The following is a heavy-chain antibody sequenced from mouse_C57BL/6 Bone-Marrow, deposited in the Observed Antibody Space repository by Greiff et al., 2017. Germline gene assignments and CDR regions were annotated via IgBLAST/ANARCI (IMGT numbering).Heavy chain of an antibody. CDR3: AVYYDYPFAY. Sequence: ESGPGLVKPSQSLSLTCSVTGYSITSGYYWNWIRQFPGNKLEWMGYISYDGSNNYNPSLKNRISITRDTSKNQFFLKLNSVTTEDTATYYCAVYYDYPFAYWGQGTLVTVSA. D-gene: IGHD2-4*01. V-gene: IGHV3-6*01. CDR2: ISYDGSN. CDR1: GYSITSGYY. J-gene: IGHJ3*01.